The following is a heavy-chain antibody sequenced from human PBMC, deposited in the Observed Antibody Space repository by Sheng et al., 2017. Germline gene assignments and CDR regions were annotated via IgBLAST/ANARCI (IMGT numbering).Heavy chain of an antibody. CDR1: GFTFSSYG. J-gene: IGHJ6*03. V-gene: IGHV3-23*04. CDR2: ISGSGGST. CDR3: AKDPGPAALNYDSSGYYDYYYYYMDV. D-gene: IGHD3-22*01. Sequence: EVQLVESGGGLVQPGGTLRLSCAASGFTFSSYGMSWVRQAPGKGLEWVSAISGSGGSTYYADSVKGRFTISRDNSKNTLYLQMNSLRAEDTAVYYCAKDPGPAALNYDSSGYYDYYYYYMDVWGKGTTVTVSS.